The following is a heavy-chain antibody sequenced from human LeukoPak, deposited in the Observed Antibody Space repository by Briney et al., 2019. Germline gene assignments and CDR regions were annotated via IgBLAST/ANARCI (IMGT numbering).Heavy chain of an antibody. CDR1: GFTFSSYA. J-gene: IGHJ4*02. D-gene: IGHD3-22*01. CDR3: ARDSPYWDYDSTIGDY. V-gene: IGHV3-30-3*01. Sequence: GGSLRLSCAASGFTFSSYAMHWVRQAPGKGLEWVAVISYDGSNKYYADSVKGRFTISRDNAKNSLYLQMNSLRAEDTAVYYCARDSPYWDYDSTIGDYWGQGTLVTVSS. CDR2: ISYDGSNK.